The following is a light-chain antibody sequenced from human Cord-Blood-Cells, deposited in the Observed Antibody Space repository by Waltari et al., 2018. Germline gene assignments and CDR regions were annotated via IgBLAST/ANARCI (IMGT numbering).Light chain of an antibody. V-gene: IGLV1-47*01. J-gene: IGLJ3*02. CDR2: RNK. CDR3: AAWDDSLSGPNWV. Sequence: QSVLTQPPSASGTPGQRVTISCSGSSSNIGSNYVYWYQQLPGTAPKLPIYRNKQRPSGVPARFSGSKSGTSASLAISGLRSEDEADYYCAAWDDSLSGPNWVFGGGTKLTVL. CDR1: SSNIGSNY.